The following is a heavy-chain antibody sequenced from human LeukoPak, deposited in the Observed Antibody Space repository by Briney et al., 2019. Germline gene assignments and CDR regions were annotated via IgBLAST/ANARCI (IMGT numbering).Heavy chain of an antibody. CDR3: ARGIAVAGTNWFDP. J-gene: IGHJ5*02. D-gene: IGHD6-19*01. V-gene: IGHV3-11*04. CDR2: ISSSGSTI. Sequence: GGSLRLSCAASGFTFSDYYMSWIRQAPGKGLEWVSYISSSGSTIYYADSVKGRFTISRDNSKNTLYLQMNSLRAEDTAVYYCARGIAVAGTNWFDPWGQGTLVTVSS. CDR1: GFTFSDYY.